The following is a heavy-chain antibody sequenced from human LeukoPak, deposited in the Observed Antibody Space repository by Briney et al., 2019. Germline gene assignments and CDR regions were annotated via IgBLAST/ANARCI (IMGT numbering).Heavy chain of an antibody. CDR1: GFTFSSYE. J-gene: IGHJ6*03. V-gene: IGHV3-48*03. Sequence: PGGSLRLSCAASGFTFSSYEMNWVRQAPGKGLEWVSYISSSGSTIYYADSVKGRFTISRGNAKNSLYLQMNSLRAEDTALYHCARVLRLERPYYYYYMDVWGKGTTVTISS. CDR2: ISSSGSTI. D-gene: IGHD1-1*01. CDR3: ARVLRLERPYYYYYMDV.